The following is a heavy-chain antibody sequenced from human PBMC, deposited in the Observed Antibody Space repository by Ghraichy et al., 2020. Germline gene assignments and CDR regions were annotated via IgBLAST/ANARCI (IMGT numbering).Heavy chain of an antibody. CDR2: INHSGST. CDR3: ARRGYSSSWYFPLKYYFDY. J-gene: IGHJ4*02. V-gene: IGHV4-34*01. D-gene: IGHD6-13*01. Sequence: SETLSLTCAVYGGSFSGYYWSWIRQPPGKGLEWIGEINHSGSTNYNPSLKSRVTISVDTSKNQFSLKLSSVTAADTAVYYCARRGYSSSWYFPLKYYFDYWGQGTLVTVSS. CDR1: GGSFSGYY.